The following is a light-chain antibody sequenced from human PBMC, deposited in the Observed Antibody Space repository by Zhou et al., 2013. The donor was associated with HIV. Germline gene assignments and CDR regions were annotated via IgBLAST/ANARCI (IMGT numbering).Light chain of an antibody. Sequence: EIVLTQSPGTLSLSPGERATLSCRASESVSSNYLAWYQQKFGQAPRLLIFRASRRATGIPDRFSGSGSGTDFSLTISRLEPEDFAVYYCQQYGGSPLTFGGGTKVEI. CDR2: RAS. CDR3: QQYGGSPLT. V-gene: IGKV3-20*01. J-gene: IGKJ4*01. CDR1: ESVSSNY.